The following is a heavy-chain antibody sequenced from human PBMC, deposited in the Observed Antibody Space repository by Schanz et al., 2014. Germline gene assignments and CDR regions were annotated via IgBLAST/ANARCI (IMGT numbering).Heavy chain of an antibody. J-gene: IGHJ4*02. V-gene: IGHV3-64*01. CDR2: ISTHSDRT. D-gene: IGHD3-16*01. Sequence: ELQLVESGGGLVQPGGSLRLSCAASGFIFSKYAFHWVRQAPGRGLEDISGISTHSDRTFYANSARDRFIISRDDSASTLFLYTADLNIDDTAVYYSAIEDGGGCRAFDLWGQGTLVTVAS. CDR3: AIEDGGGCRAFDL. CDR1: GFIFSKYA.